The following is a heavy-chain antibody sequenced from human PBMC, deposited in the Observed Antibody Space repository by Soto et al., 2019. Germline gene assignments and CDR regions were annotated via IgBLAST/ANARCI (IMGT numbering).Heavy chain of an antibody. J-gene: IGHJ4*02. CDR3: AKGRGPRRQWLIGPFDY. CDR1: GFTFSIYA. Sequence: QVQLVESGGGVVQPGRSLRVSCAASGFTFSIYAMHWVRQAPGTGLEWVAVISYDGTKTYYADSGKGRFTISRDNSKKTVYTKMNSLKEEETAGDYCAKGRGPRRQWLIGPFDYWGQGTLVTVSP. CDR2: ISYDGTKT. D-gene: IGHD6-19*01. V-gene: IGHV3-30*18.